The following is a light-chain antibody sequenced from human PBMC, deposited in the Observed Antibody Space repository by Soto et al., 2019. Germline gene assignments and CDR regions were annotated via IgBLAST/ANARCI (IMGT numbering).Light chain of an antibody. CDR3: SSYAGSNGPVI. V-gene: IGLV2-8*01. CDR1: SSDIGAYNH. Sequence: QSVLTQPPSASGSPGQSVTISCTGTSSDIGAYNHVSWYQQHPGKAPRFIIYEVSQRPSGVPDRFSGSKSGNTASLTVSGLQADDEADYYCSSYAGSNGPVIFGGGTQLTV. CDR2: EVS. J-gene: IGLJ2*01.